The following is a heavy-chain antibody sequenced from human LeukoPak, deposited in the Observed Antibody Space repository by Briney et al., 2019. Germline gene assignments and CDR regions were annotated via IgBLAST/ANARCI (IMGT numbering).Heavy chain of an antibody. J-gene: IGHJ5*02. D-gene: IGHD1-26*01. CDR3: ARGIVGANNWFDP. CDR1: GFTFSAYW. V-gene: IGHV3-7*01. CDR2: IKEDGSEK. Sequence: GGSLRLSCAASGFTFSAYWMSWVRQAPGKGLEWVAQIKEDGSEKYYVDSVKGRFTISRDNTKHTLYLQMNSLRAEDTAVYYCARGIVGANNWFDPWGQGTLVTVSS.